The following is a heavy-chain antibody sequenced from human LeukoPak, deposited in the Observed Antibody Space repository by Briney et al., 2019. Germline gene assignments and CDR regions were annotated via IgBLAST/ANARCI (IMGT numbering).Heavy chain of an antibody. V-gene: IGHV3-49*03. CDR2: LRSKTYGGTA. CDR1: ACVYGDSV. CDR3: TRGGYSAYEDGGPVDY. Sequence: PGGSLTLSCTASACVYGDSVVNWIRQAPGKGLEWVGFLRSKTYGGTAEYAASLKGRFTISRDDSKNIAYLQINSLKSEDTAVYYCTRGGYSAYEDGGPVDYWGQGTLVTVSS. D-gene: IGHD5-12*01. J-gene: IGHJ4*02.